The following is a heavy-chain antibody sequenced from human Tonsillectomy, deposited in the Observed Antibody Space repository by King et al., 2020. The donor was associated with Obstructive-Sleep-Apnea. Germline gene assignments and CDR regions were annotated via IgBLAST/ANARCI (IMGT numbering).Heavy chain of an antibody. CDR1: GISFSNYL. D-gene: IGHD1-1*01. V-gene: IGHV3-7*01. CDR3: ALITGSDY. J-gene: IGHJ4*02. CDR2: IKKDGSER. Sequence: VQLVESGGGLVQPGGSLRLSCTVSGISFSNYLMSWVRQAPGKGLEWVANIKKDGSERYYVDAVKGRFTISRENAKNSLFLQMNSLRGEDTAVYFCALITGSDYWGQGTMVTVSS.